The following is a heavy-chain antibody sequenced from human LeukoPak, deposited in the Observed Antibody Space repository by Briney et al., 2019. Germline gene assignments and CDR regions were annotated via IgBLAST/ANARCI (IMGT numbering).Heavy chain of an antibody. D-gene: IGHD4-11*01. Sequence: ASVKVSCRASGYTFTSDAMNWVRQAPGQGLEWMGWINTNTGNPTYAQGFTGRFVFSLDTSVSTAYLQISSLKAEDTAVYYCARRIDYSNYGKFDPWGQGTLVTVSS. V-gene: IGHV7-4-1*02. J-gene: IGHJ5*02. CDR3: ARRIDYSNYGKFDP. CDR1: GYTFTSDA. CDR2: INTNTGNP.